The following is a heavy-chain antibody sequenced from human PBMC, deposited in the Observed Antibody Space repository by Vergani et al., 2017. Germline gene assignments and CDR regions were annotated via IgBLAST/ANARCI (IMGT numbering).Heavy chain of an antibody. CDR1: GFTFSSYE. CDR2: ISSSGSTI. CDR3: ARDAVGDGSSTSCPRAPFAEYFQH. D-gene: IGHD2-2*01. Sequence: EVQLVESGGGLVQPGGSLRLSCAASGFTFSSYEMNWVRQAPGKGLEWVSYISSSGSTIYYADSVKGRFTISRDNAKNSLYLQMNSLRAEDTAVYYCARDAVGDGSSTSCPRAPFAEYFQHWGEGSLVTGSS. J-gene: IGHJ1*01. V-gene: IGHV3-48*03.